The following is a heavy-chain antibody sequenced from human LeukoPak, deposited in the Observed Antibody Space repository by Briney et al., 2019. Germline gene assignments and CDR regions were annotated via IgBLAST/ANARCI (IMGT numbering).Heavy chain of an antibody. J-gene: IGHJ5*02. CDR3: ARGARSRIKGNWFDP. CDR1: GGSISSGGYS. Sequence: SETLSLTCAVSGGSISSGGYSWSWIRQPPGKGLEWIGYIYHSGSTYYNPSLKSRVTISVDRSKNQFSLKLSSVTAADTAVYYCARGARSRIKGNWFDPWGQGTLVTVSS. D-gene: IGHD2-15*01. CDR2: IYHSGST. V-gene: IGHV4-30-2*01.